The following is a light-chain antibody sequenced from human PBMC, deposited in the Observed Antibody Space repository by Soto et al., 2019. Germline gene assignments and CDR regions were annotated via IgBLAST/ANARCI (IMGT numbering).Light chain of an antibody. J-gene: IGKJ2*01. CDR2: LGA. CDR3: IQALQSPPT. Sequence: DIVMTQSPLSLPVTPGEPASISCRSSQSLLHSNGYNYLDWYLQKPGQSPQLLIYLGAHRASGVADRFSGSGSGTDFTLKISRVESEDVGVYYCIQALQSPPTFGQGTKLEIK. CDR1: QSLLHSNGYNY. V-gene: IGKV2-28*01.